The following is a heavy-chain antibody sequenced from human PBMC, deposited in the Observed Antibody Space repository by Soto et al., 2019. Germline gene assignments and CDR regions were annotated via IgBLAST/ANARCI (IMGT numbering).Heavy chain of an antibody. CDR3: ARVDYYDSSGQYYFDY. D-gene: IGHD3-22*01. CDR2: IYYSGST. Sequence: SETLSLTCTVSGGSISSGDYYWSWIRQSPGKGLEWIGYIYYSGSTYYNPSLKSLFTISVDTSKNQFSLKLSSVTAADTAVYYCARVDYYDSSGQYYFDYWGQGALVTVSS. V-gene: IGHV4-30-4*01. J-gene: IGHJ4*02. CDR1: GGSISSGDYY.